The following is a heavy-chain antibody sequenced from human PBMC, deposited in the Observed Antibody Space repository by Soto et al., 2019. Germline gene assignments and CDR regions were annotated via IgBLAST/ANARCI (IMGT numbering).Heavy chain of an antibody. D-gene: IGHD3-16*02. CDR1: GGSISSYY. CDR3: ARLDGRLRLGELSLYHIYYYGMDV. V-gene: IGHV4-59*01. CDR2: IYYSGST. J-gene: IGHJ6*02. Sequence: SETLSLTCTVSGGSISSYYWSWIRQPPGKGLEWIGYIYYSGSTNYNPSLTSRVTISVDTSKNQFSLKLSSVTAADTAVYYCARLDGRLRLGELSLYHIYYYGMDVWGQGTTVTVSS.